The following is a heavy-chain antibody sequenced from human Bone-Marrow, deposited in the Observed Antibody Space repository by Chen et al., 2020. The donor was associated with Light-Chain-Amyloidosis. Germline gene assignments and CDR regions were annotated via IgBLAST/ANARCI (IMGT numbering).Heavy chain of an antibody. D-gene: IGHD7-27*01. CDR2: IYYSGST. CDR1: GAPISSSSYY. Sequence: QLQLQESGPGLVKPSETLSLTRTVSGAPISSSSYYWGWIRQPPGKGLEWIGSIYYSGSTYYNPSLKSRVTISVDTSKNQFSLKLSSVTAADTAVYYCARAGDGSYYYMDVWGKGTTVTVSS. V-gene: IGHV4-39*01. J-gene: IGHJ6*03. CDR3: ARAGDGSYYYMDV.